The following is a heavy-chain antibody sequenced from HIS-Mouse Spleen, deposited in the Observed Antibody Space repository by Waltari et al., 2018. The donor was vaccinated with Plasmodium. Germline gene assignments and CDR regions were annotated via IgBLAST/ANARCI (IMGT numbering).Heavy chain of an antibody. Sequence: QLQLQESGPGLVKPSETLSLTCTVSGGSISSSSYYWGWIRQPPGKGLEWIGSTYYSGPTYTNPSLKSRGTVSVDTSKNQFSLRLSAVPAADTAVYYCASLPRVEEVTTPLDYYYYGMDVWGQGTTVTVSS. V-gene: IGHV4-39*01. CDR3: ASLPRVEEVTTPLDYYYYGMDV. CDR1: GGSISSSSYY. CDR2: TYYSGPT. D-gene: IGHD4-4*01. J-gene: IGHJ6*02.